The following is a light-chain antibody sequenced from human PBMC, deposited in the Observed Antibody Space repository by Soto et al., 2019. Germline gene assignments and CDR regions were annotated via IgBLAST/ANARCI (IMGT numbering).Light chain of an antibody. V-gene: IGKV3-20*01. J-gene: IGKJ3*01. CDR2: GAS. CDR3: QQYGSSPLFT. CDR1: QSVSSSY. Sequence: LVLTQSPGTLSLSPGERAPLSFRASQSVSSSYLAWYQQKPGQAPRLLIYGASSRATGIPDRFSVSGAWRDFTLTICRLELEDFAVYYCQQYGSSPLFTFGPGTKVDIK.